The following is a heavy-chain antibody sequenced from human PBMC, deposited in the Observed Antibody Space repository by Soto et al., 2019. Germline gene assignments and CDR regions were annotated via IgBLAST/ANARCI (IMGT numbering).Heavy chain of an antibody. D-gene: IGHD2-21*01. CDR2: INHSGST. Sequence: QVQLQQWGAGLLKPSETRSLTCAGYDGTFSGYYWSWNRQPPERGLEWIGEINHSGSTNYNPSLKSRVTISVDTSKNQFSLKLSSVTAADTAVYYCARGRGDVVRGGPGRYYGMDVWGQGTTVTVSS. J-gene: IGHJ6*02. CDR1: DGTFSGYY. V-gene: IGHV4-34*01. CDR3: ARGRGDVVRGGPGRYYGMDV.